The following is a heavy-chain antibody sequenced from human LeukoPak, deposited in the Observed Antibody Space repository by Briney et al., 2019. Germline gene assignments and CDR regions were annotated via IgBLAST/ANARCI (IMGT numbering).Heavy chain of an antibody. Sequence: SETLSLTCIVSGGSISSSSYYWGWIRQPPGKGLEWIGTIYDSGNTYYNPSLKSRVTISVDTSKTQFSLKLSSVTAADTAVYYCARETSSGYLFKPASYFDYWGQGTPVTVSS. CDR2: IYDSGNT. CDR3: ARETSSGYLFKPASYFDY. V-gene: IGHV4-39*01. J-gene: IGHJ4*02. CDR1: GGSISSSSYY. D-gene: IGHD3-22*01.